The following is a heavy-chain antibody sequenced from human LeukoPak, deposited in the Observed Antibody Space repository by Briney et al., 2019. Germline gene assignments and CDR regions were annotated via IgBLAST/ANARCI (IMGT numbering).Heavy chain of an antibody. CDR2: IYYSGST. CDR3: ARHEGGSGQWLVLDYYFDY. V-gene: IGHV4-39*01. Sequence: PSETLSLTCTVSGGSISSGAYYWSWIRQHPGKGLEWIGYIYYSGSTYYNPSLKSRVTISVDTSKNQFSLKLSSVTAADTAVYYCARHEGGSGQWLVLDYYFDYWGQGTLVTVSS. CDR1: GGSISSGAYY. D-gene: IGHD6-19*01. J-gene: IGHJ4*02.